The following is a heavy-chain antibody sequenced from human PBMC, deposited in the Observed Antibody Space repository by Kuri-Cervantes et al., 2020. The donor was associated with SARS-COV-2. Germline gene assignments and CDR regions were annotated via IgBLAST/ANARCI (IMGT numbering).Heavy chain of an antibody. CDR1: GFTFSSYS. Sequence: GGSLRLSCAASGFTFSSYSMNWVRQAPGKGLEWVSSFSSGSTYIYYADSVKGRFTISRDNAKNSLYLQMNSLGAEDTAVYYCARDLPGGEEEFDCWGQGTLVTVSS. CDR2: FSSGSTYI. CDR3: ARDLPGGEEEFDC. V-gene: IGHV3-21*01. J-gene: IGHJ4*02. D-gene: IGHD1-14*01.